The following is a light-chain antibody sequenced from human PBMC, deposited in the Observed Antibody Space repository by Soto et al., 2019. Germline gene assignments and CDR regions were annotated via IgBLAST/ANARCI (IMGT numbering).Light chain of an antibody. Sequence: DIQLTQSPSFLSASVGDRVTITCRASQGISSYLAWYQQKPGKAPKLLIYAASTLQSGVPSRFSGSGSGTEFTLTISSLQPEDFATYYCQQLNSDPRIFGPGTKVDIK. CDR2: AAS. CDR1: QGISSY. V-gene: IGKV1-9*01. J-gene: IGKJ3*01. CDR3: QQLNSDPRI.